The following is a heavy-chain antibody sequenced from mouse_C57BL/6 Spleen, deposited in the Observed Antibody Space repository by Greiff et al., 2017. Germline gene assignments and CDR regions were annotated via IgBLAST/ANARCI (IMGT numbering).Heavy chain of an antibody. J-gene: IGHJ2*01. D-gene: IGHD4-1*02. Sequence: VQLQQSGAELVMPGASVKLSCKASGYTFTSYWMHWVKQRPGQGLEWIGEIDPSDSYTNYNQKFKGKSTLTVDKSSSTAYMQLSSLTSEDSAVYYCARFSTGTAYFDYWGQGTTLTVSS. CDR3: ARFSTGTAYFDY. V-gene: IGHV1-69*01. CDR1: GYTFTSYW. CDR2: IDPSDSYT.